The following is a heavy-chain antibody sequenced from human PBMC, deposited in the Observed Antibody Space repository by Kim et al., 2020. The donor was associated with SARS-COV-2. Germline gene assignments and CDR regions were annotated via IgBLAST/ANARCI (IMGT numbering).Heavy chain of an antibody. CDR1: GFTFSSYA. Sequence: GGSLRLSCAASGFTFSSYAMHWVRQAPGKGLEWVAVISYDGSNKYYADSVKGRFTISRDNSKNTLYLQMNSLRAEDTAVYYCAREYDILTGYTLGYWGQG. J-gene: IGHJ4*02. V-gene: IGHV3-30*04. CDR2: ISYDGSNK. CDR3: AREYDILTGYTLGY. D-gene: IGHD3-9*01.